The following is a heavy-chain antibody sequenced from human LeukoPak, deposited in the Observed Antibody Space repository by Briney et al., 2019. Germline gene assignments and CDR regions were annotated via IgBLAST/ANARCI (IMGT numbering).Heavy chain of an antibody. V-gene: IGHV7-4-1*02. CDR1: GYTFTSYA. J-gene: IGHJ3*02. CDR2: INTNTGNP. CDR3: ARPSSSWPGDAFDI. Sequence: ASVKDSCKASGYTFTSYAMNWVRQAPGQGLEWMGWINTNTGNPTYAQGFTGRFVFSLDTSVSTSYLQISSLKAEDTAVFYCARPSSSWPGDAFDIWGQGTVVTVSS. D-gene: IGHD6-13*01.